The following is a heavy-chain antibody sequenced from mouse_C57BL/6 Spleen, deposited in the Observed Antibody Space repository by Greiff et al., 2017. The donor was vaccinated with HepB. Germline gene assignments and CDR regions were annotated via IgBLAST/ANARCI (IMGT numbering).Heavy chain of an antibody. V-gene: IGHV1-64*01. J-gene: IGHJ2*01. CDR2: IHPNSGST. CDR1: GYTFTSYW. CDR3: ARSGGGSRYYFDY. Sequence: VQLQQPGAELVKPGASVKLSCKASGYTFTSYWMHWVKQRPGQGLEWIGMIHPNSGSTNYNEKFKSKATLTVDKSSSTAYMQLSSLTSEDSAVYYCARSGGGSRYYFDYWGQGTTLTVSS. D-gene: IGHD1-1*01.